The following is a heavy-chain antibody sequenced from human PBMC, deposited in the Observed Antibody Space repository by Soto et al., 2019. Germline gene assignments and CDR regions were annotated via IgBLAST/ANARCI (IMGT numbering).Heavy chain of an antibody. D-gene: IGHD6-19*01. V-gene: IGHV1-69*13. CDR2: IIPIFGTA. Sequence: WASVKVSCKASGGTFSSYAISWVRQAPGQGLEWMGGIIPIFGTANYAQKFQGRVTITADESTSTAYMELSSLRSEDTAVYYCARDNGYSSGWYYFDYWGQGTLVTVSS. CDR3: ARDNGYSSGWYYFDY. J-gene: IGHJ4*02. CDR1: GGTFSSYA.